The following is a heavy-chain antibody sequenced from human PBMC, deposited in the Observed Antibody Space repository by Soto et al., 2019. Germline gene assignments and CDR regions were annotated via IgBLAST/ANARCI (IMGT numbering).Heavy chain of an antibody. Sequence: QVQLVESGGGVVQPGRSLRLSCAASGFTFSSYAMHWVRQAPGKGLEWVAVISYDGSNKYYADSVKGRFTISRDNSKNTRYLQMNSLRAEDTAVYYCARPLLRDAFDIWGQGTMVTVSS. CDR1: GFTFSSYA. J-gene: IGHJ3*02. CDR2: ISYDGSNK. D-gene: IGHD3-22*01. V-gene: IGHV3-30-3*01. CDR3: ARPLLRDAFDI.